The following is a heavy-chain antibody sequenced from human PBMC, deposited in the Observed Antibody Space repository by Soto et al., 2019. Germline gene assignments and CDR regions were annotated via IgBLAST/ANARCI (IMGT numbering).Heavy chain of an antibody. CDR1: EFSFCNYG. V-gene: IGHV3-33*01. D-gene: IGHD3-10*01. Sequence: QVQLVESGGGAVQPGRTLRLSCAASEFSFCNYGMHWVRQAPGKGLEWVAVILNDGSNRYHADSVKDRFTISRDNSKNTLYLQMNSLRAEDTAVYYCARDDEYSGNGMDVWGQGTTVTVS. CDR3: ARDDEYSGNGMDV. CDR2: ILNDGSNR. J-gene: IGHJ6*02.